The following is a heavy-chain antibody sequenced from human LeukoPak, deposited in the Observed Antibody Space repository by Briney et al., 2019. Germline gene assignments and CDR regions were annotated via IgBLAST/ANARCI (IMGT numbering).Heavy chain of an antibody. CDR3: ARAHDYGNVFDI. CDR1: VGSFSGYY. Sequence: PSETLSLTCAVYVGSFSGYYWSWIRQPPGKGLEWIGEINHSGSTNYNPSLKSRVTISVDTSKNQFSLKLSSVTAADTAVYYCARAHDYGNVFDIWGQGTKVTVSS. J-gene: IGHJ3*02. D-gene: IGHD4-17*01. V-gene: IGHV4-34*01. CDR2: INHSGST.